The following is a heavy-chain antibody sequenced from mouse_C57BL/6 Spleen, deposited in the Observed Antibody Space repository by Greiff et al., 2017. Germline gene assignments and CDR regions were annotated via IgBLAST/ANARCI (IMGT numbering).Heavy chain of an antibody. CDR2: ISSGGSYT. V-gene: IGHV5-6*01. Sequence: EVKLVESGGDLVKPGGSLKLSCAASGFTFSSYGMSWVRQTPDKRLEWVATISSGGSYTYYPDSVKGRFTISRDNAKNTLYLHMSSLKSEDTAMYYCARQKAYWGQGTLVTVSA. J-gene: IGHJ3*01. CDR1: GFTFSSYG. CDR3: ARQKAY.